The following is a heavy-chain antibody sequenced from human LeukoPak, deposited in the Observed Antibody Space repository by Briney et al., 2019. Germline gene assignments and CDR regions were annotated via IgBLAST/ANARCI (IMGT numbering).Heavy chain of an antibody. Sequence: SETLSLTCTVSGGSISGSNYYWGWIRQPPGKGLEWIGSIHHSGNTYYIPSLKSRVTISVDTSKNQFSLKLTSVTAADTAVYYCAKSPPTTVITLDSWGQGILVTVSS. J-gene: IGHJ4*02. V-gene: IGHV4-39*01. D-gene: IGHD4-17*01. CDR2: IHHSGNT. CDR1: GGSISGSNYY. CDR3: AKSPPTTVITLDS.